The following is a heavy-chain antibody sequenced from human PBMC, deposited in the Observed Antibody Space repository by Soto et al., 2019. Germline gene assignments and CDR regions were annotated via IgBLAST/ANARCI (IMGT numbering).Heavy chain of an antibody. J-gene: IGHJ4*02. Sequence: PGGSLRLSCAASGFTFSSYAMHWVRQAPGKGLEWVAVISYDGSNKYYADSVKGRFTISRDNSKNTLYLQMNSLRAEDTAVYYCARDLRPYQLLLPDFDYWGQGTLVTVSS. D-gene: IGHD2-2*01. V-gene: IGHV3-30-3*01. CDR3: ARDLRPYQLLLPDFDY. CDR1: GFTFSSYA. CDR2: ISYDGSNK.